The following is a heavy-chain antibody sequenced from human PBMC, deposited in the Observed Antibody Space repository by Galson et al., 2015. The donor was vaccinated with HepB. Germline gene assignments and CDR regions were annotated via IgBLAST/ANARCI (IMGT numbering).Heavy chain of an antibody. CDR2: IGPSGSDR. D-gene: IGHD4/OR15-4a*01. V-gene: IGHV3-48*02. CDR1: AFSFSSSG. Sequence: SLRLSCAASAFSFSSSGMNWFRQAPGKGPEWISYIGPSGSDRKYADSVKGRFTISRDNAKNSLYLEMNSLRDEDTAVYYRARDPYGAGNYWGQGTLVTVSS. J-gene: IGHJ4*02. CDR3: ARDPYGAGNY.